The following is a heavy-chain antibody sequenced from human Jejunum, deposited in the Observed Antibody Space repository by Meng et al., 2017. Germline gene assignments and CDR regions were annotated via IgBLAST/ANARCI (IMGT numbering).Heavy chain of an antibody. V-gene: IGHV3-33*01. CDR3: LRGRDY. D-gene: IGHD3-10*01. Sequence: QVQLVESGGGVVQPGKSLRLSCAASGFNFTNYGMHWVRQAPGKGLEWVAVIWHGGSKVFYADSVRGRFTISRDNSHNTVDLQMNSVRVDDTAVYFCLRGRDYWGQGTLVTVSS. CDR2: IWHGGSKV. J-gene: IGHJ4*02. CDR1: GFNFTNYG.